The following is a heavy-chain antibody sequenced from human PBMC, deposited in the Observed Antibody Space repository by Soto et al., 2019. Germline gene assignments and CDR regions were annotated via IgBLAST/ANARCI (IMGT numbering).Heavy chain of an antibody. J-gene: IGHJ6*03. CDR2: IRGSGDRT. CDR3: AKGGAVSYYYYMDV. V-gene: IGHV3-23*01. D-gene: IGHD3-16*01. CDR1: GFTFDSYG. Sequence: GGSLRLSCAASGFTFDSYGMTWVRQAPGKGLEWVSAIRGSGDRTYYADSVKGRFTISRDNSENTLYLQMNTLGAEDTATYYCAKGGAVSYYYYMDVWGKGTTVTVSS.